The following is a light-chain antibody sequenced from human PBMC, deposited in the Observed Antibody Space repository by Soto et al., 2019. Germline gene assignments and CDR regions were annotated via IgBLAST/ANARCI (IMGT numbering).Light chain of an antibody. CDR3: QQYYTFPRYT. Sequence: VIWMTQSPSFLSAIRGDRVTISCRMSQDIGHYLAWYRQKPGKAPELLIYDTSRLQTGAPSRFSGSGSGTYFTLTISSLQSEDFATYYCQQYYTFPRYTVGQGTKLEI. CDR1: QDIGHY. J-gene: IGKJ2*01. V-gene: IGKV1D-8*01. CDR2: DTS.